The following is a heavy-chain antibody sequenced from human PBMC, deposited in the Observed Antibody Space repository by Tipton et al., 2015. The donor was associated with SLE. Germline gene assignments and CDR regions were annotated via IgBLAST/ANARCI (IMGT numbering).Heavy chain of an antibody. J-gene: IGHJ5*02. Sequence: TLSLTCTVSGGSISSYYWSWIRQPPGKGLEWIGYIYYSGSTNYNPSLKSRVTISVDTSKNQFSLKLSPVTAADAAVYYCARGGIAAAGWDPWGQGTLVTVSS. D-gene: IGHD6-13*01. CDR2: IYYSGST. V-gene: IGHV4-59*01. CDR3: ARGGIAAAGWDP. CDR1: GGSISSYY.